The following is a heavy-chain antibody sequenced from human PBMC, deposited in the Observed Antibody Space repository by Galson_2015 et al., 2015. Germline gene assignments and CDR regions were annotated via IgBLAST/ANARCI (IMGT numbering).Heavy chain of an antibody. CDR2: IKQDGSDK. J-gene: IGHJ4*02. V-gene: IGHV3-7*01. CDR3: ARGRLSPGY. D-gene: IGHD2-8*01. CDR1: GFTFTSYW. Sequence: SLRLSCAASGFTFTSYWMTWVRQAPEKGLEWVANIKQDGSDKYYVDSVRGRFTISRDNAKNSLYLQMNSLRAEDTAVYYCARGRLSPGYWGQGTLVTVSS.